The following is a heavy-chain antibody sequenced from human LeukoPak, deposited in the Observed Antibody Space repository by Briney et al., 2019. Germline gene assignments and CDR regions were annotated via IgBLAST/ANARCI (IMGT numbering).Heavy chain of an antibody. Sequence: GGYLRLSCVASGLTVSNHWMSWVRQAPGKGLEWVANIREERGQEYYVDSVKGRFTISKNSAKNSLYLQMNTLRVEDTAMYYCASLDTAKQPLANHWGQGTLVTVSS. CDR3: ASLDTAKQPLANH. V-gene: IGHV3-7*03. CDR1: GLTVSNHW. J-gene: IGHJ5*02. CDR2: IREERGQE. D-gene: IGHD5-18*01.